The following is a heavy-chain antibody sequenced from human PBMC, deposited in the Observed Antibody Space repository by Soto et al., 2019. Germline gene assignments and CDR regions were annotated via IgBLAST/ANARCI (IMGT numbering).Heavy chain of an antibody. CDR2: ISGSGGST. D-gene: IGHD3-3*01. J-gene: IGHJ6*02. CDR3: ARYYDFWSGYSLNPYYYYGMDV. CDR1: GFTFSSYA. Sequence: PGESLKISCAASGFTFSSYAMSWVRQAPGKGLEWVSAISGSGGSTYYADSVKGRFTISRDNSKNTLYLQMNSLRAEDTAVYYCARYYDFWSGYSLNPYYYYGMDVWGQGTTVTVSS. V-gene: IGHV3-23*01.